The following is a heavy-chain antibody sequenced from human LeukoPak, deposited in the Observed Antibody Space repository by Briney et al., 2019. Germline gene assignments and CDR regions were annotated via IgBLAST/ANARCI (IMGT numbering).Heavy chain of an antibody. CDR1: GYTFTGYY. CDR3: ARDYYDSSGYLDALFDY. D-gene: IGHD3-22*01. Sequence: ASVKVSCKASGYTFTGYYMHWVRQAPGQGLEWMGRINPNSGGTNYAQKFQGRVTMTRDTSISTAYMELSRLRSDDTAVYYCARDYYDSSGYLDALFDYWGQGTLVTVSS. J-gene: IGHJ4*02. CDR2: INPNSGGT. V-gene: IGHV1-2*06.